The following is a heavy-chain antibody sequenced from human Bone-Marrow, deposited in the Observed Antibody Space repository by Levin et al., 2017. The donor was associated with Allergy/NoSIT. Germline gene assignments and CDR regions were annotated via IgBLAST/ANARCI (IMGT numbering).Heavy chain of an antibody. CDR3: AGSLRYFDWLLDAFDI. V-gene: IGHV3-21*01. CDR2: ISSSSSYI. D-gene: IGHD3-9*01. J-gene: IGHJ3*02. CDR1: GFTFSSYS. Sequence: GESLKISCAASGFTFSSYSMNWVRQAPGKGLEWVSSISSSSSYIYYADSVKGRFTISRDNAKNSLYLQMNSLRAEDTAVYYCAGSLRYFDWLLDAFDIWGQGTMVTVSS.